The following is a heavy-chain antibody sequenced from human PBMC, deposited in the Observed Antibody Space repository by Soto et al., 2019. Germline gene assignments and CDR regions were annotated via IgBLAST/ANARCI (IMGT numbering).Heavy chain of an antibody. Sequence: SETLSLTCAVSGGSISSSNCWSWVLQPPGKGLEWIGEICHSGSTNYNPPLKSRVTISVDKSKNQFSLKLSSVTAADTAVYYCARARRVAAAGRVNWFDPWGQGTLVTVSS. CDR1: GGSISSSNC. CDR3: ARARRVAAAGRVNWFDP. V-gene: IGHV4-4*02. J-gene: IGHJ5*02. D-gene: IGHD6-13*01. CDR2: ICHSGST.